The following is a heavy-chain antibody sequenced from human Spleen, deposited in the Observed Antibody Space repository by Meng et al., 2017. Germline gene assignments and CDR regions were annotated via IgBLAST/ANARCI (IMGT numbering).Heavy chain of an antibody. Sequence: GESLKISCKGSGYSFTNYWIGWVRQMPGKGLEWMGIIYPGDSDSRYSPSFQGQVTISADKSINTAYLQWGSLKASDTAMYYCARLGYCPGGTCYEYYFDYWGQGTLVTVSS. CDR3: ARLGYCPGGTCYEYYFDY. CDR2: IYPGDSDS. CDR1: GYSFTNYW. V-gene: IGHV5-51*01. J-gene: IGHJ4*02. D-gene: IGHD2-15*01.